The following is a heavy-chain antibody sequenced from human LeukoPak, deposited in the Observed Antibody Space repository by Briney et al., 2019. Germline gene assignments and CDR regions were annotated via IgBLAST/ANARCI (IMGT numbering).Heavy chain of an antibody. V-gene: IGHV1-46*01. CDR3: AREVPENFNFDY. Sequence: ASVKVSCKASGYTFASYYTHWVRQAPGPGLEWMGIIKPSGGSTLYAQKFQGRVTVISDMSTSKVYVELSSLRSEDTAVYYCAREVPENFNFDYWGQGTLVTVSS. CDR1: GYTFASYY. CDR2: IKPSGGST. J-gene: IGHJ4*02. D-gene: IGHD2/OR15-2a*01.